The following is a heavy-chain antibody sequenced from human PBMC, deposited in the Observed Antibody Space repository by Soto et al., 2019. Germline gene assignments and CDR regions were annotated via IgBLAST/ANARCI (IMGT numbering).Heavy chain of an antibody. J-gene: IGHJ6*02. CDR1: GFTFSSHG. CDR3: ARCPPSGCLYGMDV. CDR2: FGTSGDI. D-gene: IGHD2-15*01. Sequence: EIQLVQSGGGLVQPGGSLTLSCAASGFTFSSHGVHWIRQTKGKGLESVSTFGTSGDIYYADSVKGRFTISGENAKNCVYLQMSGLRAGDAAVYYCARCPPSGCLYGMDVWGQGTTVTVSS. V-gene: IGHV3-13*01.